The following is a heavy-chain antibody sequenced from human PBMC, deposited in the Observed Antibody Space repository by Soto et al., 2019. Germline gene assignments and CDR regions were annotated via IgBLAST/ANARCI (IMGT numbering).Heavy chain of an antibody. V-gene: IGHV3-21*06. CDR2: ISKSGYT. CDR3: AREESLILPAVLDS. D-gene: IGHD2-2*01. Sequence: GESLRLSCTVYGFAFNNYGINWVRQPPGKGLEWVSSISKSGYTYYSESVKGRFTISSDNAKNSVSLQMNTVTVEDTAVYYCAREESLILPAVLDSWGQGTLVTVSS. CDR1: GFAFNNYG. J-gene: IGHJ5*01.